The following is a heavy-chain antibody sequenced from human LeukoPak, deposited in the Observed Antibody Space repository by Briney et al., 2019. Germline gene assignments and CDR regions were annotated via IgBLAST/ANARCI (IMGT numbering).Heavy chain of an antibody. CDR1: GGSISSYY. J-gene: IGHJ6*03. Sequence: SETLSLTCTVSGGSISSYYWSWIQPPPGKGLEWIGYIYTSGSTNYIPSLKSRVTISVDTSKNQFSLKLSSVTAADTAVYYCARHGWAAREFSFYDYYMDVWGKGTTVTVSS. CDR3: ARHGWAAREFSFYDYYMDV. V-gene: IGHV4-4*09. CDR2: IYTSGST. D-gene: IGHD3-16*02.